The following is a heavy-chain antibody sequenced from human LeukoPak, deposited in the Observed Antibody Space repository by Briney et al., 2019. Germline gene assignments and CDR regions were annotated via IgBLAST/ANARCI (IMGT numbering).Heavy chain of an antibody. V-gene: IGHV3-30*18. CDR1: GFTFSTYG. CDR2: ISYDGSNK. J-gene: IGHJ4*02. CDR3: AKDSSGYYQH. Sequence: PGGSLRLSCAASGFTFSTYGMHWVRQAPGKGLEWVAVISYDGSNKFYADSVKGRFTISRDNSKNTLYLQMNSLRAEDTAVYYCAKDSSGYYQHWGQGTLVTVSS. D-gene: IGHD3-22*01.